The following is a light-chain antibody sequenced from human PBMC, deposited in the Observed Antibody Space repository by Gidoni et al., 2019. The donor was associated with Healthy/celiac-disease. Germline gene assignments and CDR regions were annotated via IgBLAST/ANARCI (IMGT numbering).Light chain of an antibody. J-gene: IGKJ2*04. CDR2: GAS. V-gene: IGKV3-15*01. Sequence: EIVMTQSPATLSVSPGERATLSCRASQSVSSNLAWYQQKPGQAPRLLIYGASTRATGIPARFSGSGSETEFTLTISSLQSEDFAVYYCQQYNNWRRSFGQXTKLEIK. CDR3: QQYNNWRRS. CDR1: QSVSSN.